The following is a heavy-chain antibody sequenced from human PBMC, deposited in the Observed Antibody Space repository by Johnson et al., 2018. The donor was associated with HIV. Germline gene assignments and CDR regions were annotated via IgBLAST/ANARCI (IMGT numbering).Heavy chain of an antibody. J-gene: IGHJ3*02. CDR2: ISSSGTTI. CDR1: GFSFSDYF. CDR3: ARDLRDIVVPDAFDI. V-gene: IGHV3-11*04. Sequence: QVQLVESGGGLVKPGGSLRLSCAASGFSFSDYFMSWIRQAPGKGLECISYISSSGTTIYYTDSVKGRFTISRDNAKKSLFLQMNSLRAEDTAVYYCARDLRDIVVPDAFDIWGQGTMVTVSS. D-gene: IGHD5-12*01.